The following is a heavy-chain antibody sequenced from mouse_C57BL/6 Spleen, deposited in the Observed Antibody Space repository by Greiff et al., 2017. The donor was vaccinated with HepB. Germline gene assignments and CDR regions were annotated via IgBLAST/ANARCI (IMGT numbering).Heavy chain of an antibody. V-gene: IGHV2-2*01. CDR3: ARNSMDDGLSYFDY. J-gene: IGHJ2*01. Sequence: VMLVESGPGLVQPSQSLSITCTVSGFSLTSYGVHWVRQSPGKGLEWLGVIWSGGSTDYNAAFISRLSISKDNSKSQVFFKMNSLQADDTAIYYCARNSMDDGLSYFDYWGQGTTLTVSS. D-gene: IGHD2-3*01. CDR2: IWSGGST. CDR1: GFSLTSYG.